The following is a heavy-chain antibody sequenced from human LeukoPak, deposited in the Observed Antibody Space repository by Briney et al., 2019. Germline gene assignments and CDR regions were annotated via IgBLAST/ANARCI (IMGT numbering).Heavy chain of an antibody. V-gene: IGHV3-30-3*01. D-gene: IGHD3-3*01. Sequence: GGSLRLSCAAAGITFSSYAVHWVREAPGKGLEWVAVISYDGSNKYYADSVKGRFTISRDNSKNTLYLQMNSLRAEDTAVYYCAREEWLLMSAFDYWGQGTLVTVSS. CDR2: ISYDGSNK. CDR3: AREEWLLMSAFDY. CDR1: GITFSSYA. J-gene: IGHJ4*02.